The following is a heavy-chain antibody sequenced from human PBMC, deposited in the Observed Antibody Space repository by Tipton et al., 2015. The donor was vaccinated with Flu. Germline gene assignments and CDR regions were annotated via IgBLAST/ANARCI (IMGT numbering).Heavy chain of an antibody. CDR2: IYSDGTT. J-gene: IGHJ4*02. V-gene: IGHV4-4*07. D-gene: IGHD3-10*01. CDR3: ARGSGSGTVIIYED. Sequence: TLSLTCSVSGGSLSSFYWGWVRQSAGKGLEWIGRIYSDGTTRYSPSFKSRVSMSVDTAKNYFSLNMKSVTAADTAVYFCARGSGSGTVIIYEDWGRGAQVTVAS. CDR1: GGSLSSFY.